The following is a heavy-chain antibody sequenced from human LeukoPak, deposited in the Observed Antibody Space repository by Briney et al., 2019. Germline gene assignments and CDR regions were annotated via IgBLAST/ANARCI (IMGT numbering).Heavy chain of an antibody. CDR1: GGSISSYY. J-gene: IGHJ4*02. CDR2: IYYSGST. CDR3: ARVRNGARFFDY. D-gene: IGHD1-1*01. V-gene: IGHV4-59*01. Sequence: TSETLSLTCTVSGGSISSYYWSWIRQPPGKGLEWIGYIYYSGSTNYNPSLKSRVTISVDTSKNRFSLKLSSVTAADTAVYFCARVRNGARFFDYWGQGTLVTVSS.